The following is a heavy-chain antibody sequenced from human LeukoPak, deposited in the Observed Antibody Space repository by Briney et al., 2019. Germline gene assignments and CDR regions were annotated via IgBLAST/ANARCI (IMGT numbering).Heavy chain of an antibody. CDR3: AAWGLNNY. D-gene: IGHD7-27*01. V-gene: IGHV3-7*01. J-gene: IGHJ4*02. CDR1: GFAFSDNW. Sequence: SLRLSCSASGFAFSDNWMNWVRQALGKGPEWVANINLVVTVKLYMDSVRGRCTISRYNANNSLYLQLNSLRVEDTAVYYCAAWGLNNYWGQGTL. CDR2: INLVVTVK.